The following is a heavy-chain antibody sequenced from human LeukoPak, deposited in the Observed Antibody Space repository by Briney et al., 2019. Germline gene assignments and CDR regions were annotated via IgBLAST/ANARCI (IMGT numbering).Heavy chain of an antibody. CDR2: INTDGSST. Sequence: GGSLRLSCAASGSTFSSYWMHWVRQAPGKGLVWVSRINTDGSSTSYADSVKGRFTISRDNAKNTLYLQMNSLRAEDTAVYYCARDGWSGYYNYWGQGTLVTVSS. CDR1: GSTFSSYW. V-gene: IGHV3-74*01. J-gene: IGHJ4*02. D-gene: IGHD3-3*01. CDR3: ARDGWSGYYNY.